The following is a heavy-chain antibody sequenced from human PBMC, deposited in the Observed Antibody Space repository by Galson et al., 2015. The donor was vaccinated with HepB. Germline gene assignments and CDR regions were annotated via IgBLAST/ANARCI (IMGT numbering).Heavy chain of an antibody. J-gene: IGHJ6*02. CDR1: GGSVSSGRYY. CDR3: SRGGDYGDYLNYYGMDV. D-gene: IGHD4-17*01. CDR2: IYYSGSS. V-gene: IGHV4-61*01. Sequence: SETLSLTCAVSGGSVSSGRYYWSWIRQPPGKGLEWIGYIYYSGSSNYNPSLKGRVTISVDTSGNQFSLRLSSVTAADTAVYYCSRGGDYGDYLNYYGMDVWGQGTTVTVSS.